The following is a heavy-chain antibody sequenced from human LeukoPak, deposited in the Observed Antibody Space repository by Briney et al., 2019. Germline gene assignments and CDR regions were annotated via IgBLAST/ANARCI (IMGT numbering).Heavy chain of an antibody. J-gene: IGHJ4*02. Sequence: AGGSLRLSCAASGFTFSSYGMHWVRQAPGKGLGWVAVISYDGSNKYYADSVKGRFTISRDNSKNTLYLQMNSLRAEDTAVYYCAKGGNDYGDYAVDYWGQGTLVTVFS. V-gene: IGHV3-30*18. CDR2: ISYDGSNK. D-gene: IGHD4-17*01. CDR1: GFTFSSYG. CDR3: AKGGNDYGDYAVDY.